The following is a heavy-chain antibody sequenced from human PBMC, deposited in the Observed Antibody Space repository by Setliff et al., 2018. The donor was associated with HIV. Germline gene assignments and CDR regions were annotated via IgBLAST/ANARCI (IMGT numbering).Heavy chain of an antibody. D-gene: IGHD3-22*01. CDR3: ARDTPSYYYDSSGFDAFDI. CDR1: GYSISSGYY. Sequence: PSETLSLTCTVSGYSISSGYYWGWIRQPPGKGLEWIGSIYHRGSTYYNPSLKSRVTISVDTSENQFFLKLSSVTAADTAVYYCARDTPSYYYDSSGFDAFDIWGQGTMVTVSS. J-gene: IGHJ3*02. V-gene: IGHV4-38-2*02. CDR2: IYHRGST.